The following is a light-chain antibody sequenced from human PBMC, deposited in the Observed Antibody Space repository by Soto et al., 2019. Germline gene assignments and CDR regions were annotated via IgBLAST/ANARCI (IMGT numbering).Light chain of an antibody. CDR2: AAS. Sequence: DIQLTQSPSFLSPSIGESVTITCRASQVISTSLAWYQVKPGKAPKLLICAASTLESGVPSRFSATVSGSEFSLTITSLQPEDFATYYCQQLFDSPITFGQGTLLEIK. V-gene: IGKV1-9*01. CDR1: QVISTS. CDR3: QQLFDSPIT. J-gene: IGKJ5*01.